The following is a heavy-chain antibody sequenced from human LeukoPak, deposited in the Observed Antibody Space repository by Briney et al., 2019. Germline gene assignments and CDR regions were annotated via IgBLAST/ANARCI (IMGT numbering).Heavy chain of an antibody. J-gene: IGHJ3*02. V-gene: IGHV4-4*02. Sequence: PSGTLSLTCAVSGGSISSSNWWSWVRQPPGKGLEWIGEIYHSRSTNYNPSLKSRVTISVDKSKNQFSLKLSSVTAADTAVYYCARDLLYDSSRAFDIWGQGTMVTVSS. CDR2: IYHSRST. CDR1: GGSISSSNW. CDR3: ARDLLYDSSRAFDI. D-gene: IGHD3-22*01.